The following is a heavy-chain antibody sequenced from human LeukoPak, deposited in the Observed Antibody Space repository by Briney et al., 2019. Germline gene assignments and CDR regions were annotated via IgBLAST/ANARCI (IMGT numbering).Heavy chain of an antibody. J-gene: IGHJ5*01. CDR1: GYTFTNYA. CDR2: INAGNGNT. D-gene: IGHD3-3*01. V-gene: IGHV1-3*01. Sequence: ASVKVSCKASGYTFTNYAMHWVRQAPGQRLEWMGWINAGNGNTKYSKKFQGRVTITRDTSASTAYMELRGLRSDDTAVYYCARMYLDPEWVLSFFDFWGQGTLVTVSS. CDR3: ARMYLDPEWVLSFFDF.